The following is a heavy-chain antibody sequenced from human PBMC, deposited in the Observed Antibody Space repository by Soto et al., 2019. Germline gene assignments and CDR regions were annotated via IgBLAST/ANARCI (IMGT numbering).Heavy chain of an antibody. CDR3: ARQQQLAHLHLFGIYYYYGLEV. J-gene: IGHJ6*02. V-gene: IGHV1-8*01. CDR1: GYTFTSYD. CDR2: MNPNRGNT. D-gene: IGHD6-13*01. Sequence: DSVKVSCKASGYTFTSYDINWVRQATGQGLEWMGWMNPNRGNTGYAQKFQGRGTMTRNTSISTAYMQLSSLRSEDTAVYYCARQQQLAHLHLFGIYYYYGLEVRGHGTPVTVS.